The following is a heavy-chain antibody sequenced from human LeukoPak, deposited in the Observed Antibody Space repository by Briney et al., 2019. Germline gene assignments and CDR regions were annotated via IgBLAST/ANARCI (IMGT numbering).Heavy chain of an antibody. J-gene: IGHJ5*02. V-gene: IGHV1-69*10. CDR2: INPISGGA. D-gene: IGHD3-3*01. CDR3: WGSITILGVVLGSWFDP. Sequence: ASVKVSCKASGFTFTSYDISWVRQAPGQGLEWMGGINPISGGANYAQKFQGRVTITTDTSTSTAYMELSSLRLKARAGFSLWGSITILGVVLGSWFDPWGQGTLVTVSS. CDR1: GFTFTSYD.